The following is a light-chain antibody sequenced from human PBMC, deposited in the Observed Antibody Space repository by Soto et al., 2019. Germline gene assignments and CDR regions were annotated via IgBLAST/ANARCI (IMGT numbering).Light chain of an antibody. Sequence: EIVFTQSPCALSLSPGERATLSCRASQSVFSTYLAWYQQKPGQAPRLLIYDASTRATGIPDRFSGSGSGTDFTLTISRLEPEDFAVYYCQQYSRSPSITFGQGTRLEIK. CDR3: QQYSRSPSIT. J-gene: IGKJ5*01. CDR1: QSVFSTY. CDR2: DAS. V-gene: IGKV3-20*01.